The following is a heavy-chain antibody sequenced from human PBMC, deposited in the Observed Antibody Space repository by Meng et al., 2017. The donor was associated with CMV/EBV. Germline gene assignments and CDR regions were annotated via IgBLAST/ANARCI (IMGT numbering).Heavy chain of an antibody. CDR3: AGGRDILPGYQGYQYGMDV. V-gene: IGHV3-21*01. CDR2: ISSSSSYI. CDR1: GFTFSSYS. J-gene: IGHJ6*02. Sequence: GESLKISCAASGFTFSSYSMNWVRQAPGKGLEWVSSISSSSSYIYYEDSVKGRFTISRDNAKNSLYLQMNSLRAEDTAVYYCAGGRDILPGYQGYQYGMDVWGQGTTVTVSS. D-gene: IGHD3-9*01.